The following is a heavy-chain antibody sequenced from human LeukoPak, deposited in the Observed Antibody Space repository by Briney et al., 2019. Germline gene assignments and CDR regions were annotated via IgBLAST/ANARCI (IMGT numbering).Heavy chain of an antibody. Sequence: GGSLRLSCAASGFTFGIYDLSWVRQAPGKGLECVSAIDRGVGRTYYADSVKGRFTISRDNSKNTLYLQMNSLRAEDTAVYYCAKRLPAGYSGSRHDAFDIWGQGTMVTVSS. CDR1: GFTFGIYD. CDR3: AKRLPAGYSGSRHDAFDI. CDR2: IDRGVGRT. V-gene: IGHV3-23*01. D-gene: IGHD1-26*01. J-gene: IGHJ3*02.